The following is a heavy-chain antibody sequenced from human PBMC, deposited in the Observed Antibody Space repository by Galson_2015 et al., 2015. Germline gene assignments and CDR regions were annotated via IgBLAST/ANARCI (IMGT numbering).Heavy chain of an antibody. CDR2: ITSTGDTT. V-gene: IGHV3-48*03. CDR3: AKTTVAAGSSWYMDA. Sequence: SLRLSCAASGFTFSNFAMSWVRQAPGKGLEWVSYITSTGDTTYYADSVKGRFTVSRDNAKNSLFLQMNSLRAEDTALYYCAKTTVAAGSSWYMDAWGKGTTVTVSS. CDR1: GFTFSNFA. D-gene: IGHD4-23*01. J-gene: IGHJ6*03.